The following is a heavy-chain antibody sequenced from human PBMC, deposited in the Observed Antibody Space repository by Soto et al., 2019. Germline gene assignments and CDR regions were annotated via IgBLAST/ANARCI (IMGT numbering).Heavy chain of an antibody. D-gene: IGHD3-3*01. CDR1: GYTFTTYY. V-gene: IGHV1-18*01. J-gene: IGHJ6*02. Sequence: GASVKVSCKASGYTFTTYYITGVRQAPGQGLEWMGWISGYNGNTNYAQKLQGRVTMTTDTSTSTAYMELRSLRSDDTAVYYCARGPNYDFWSGYYFHGMDVWGQGTTVTVSS. CDR2: ISGYNGNT. CDR3: ARGPNYDFWSGYYFHGMDV.